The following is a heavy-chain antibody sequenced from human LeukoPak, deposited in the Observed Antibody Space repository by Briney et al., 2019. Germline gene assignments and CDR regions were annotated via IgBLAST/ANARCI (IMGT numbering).Heavy chain of an antibody. CDR3: ARHDIAAAEFDY. J-gene: IGHJ4*02. CDR1: GGSFSGYY. CDR2: INHSGST. V-gene: IGHV4-34*01. Sequence: SETLSLTCAVYGGSFSGYYWSWIRQPPGKGLEWIGEINHSGSTNYNPSLKSRVTISVDTSKNQFSLKLSSVTAADTAVYYCARHDIAAAEFDYWGQGTLVTVSS. D-gene: IGHD6-13*01.